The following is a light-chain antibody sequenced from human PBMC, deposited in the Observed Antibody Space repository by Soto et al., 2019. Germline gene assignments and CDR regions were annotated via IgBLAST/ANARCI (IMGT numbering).Light chain of an antibody. CDR1: SSNIGAGYD. CDR3: QSNDNGLSGSDV. CDR2: GDS. V-gene: IGLV1-40*01. Sequence: QSVLTQPPSVSGAPGQRVTISCTGSSSNIGAGYDVNWCQQLPETAPKLLIFGDSNRPSGVPDRFSGSKSGTSASLVITGLQADDEADYYCQSNDNGLSGSDVFGPGNKVTVL. J-gene: IGLJ1*01.